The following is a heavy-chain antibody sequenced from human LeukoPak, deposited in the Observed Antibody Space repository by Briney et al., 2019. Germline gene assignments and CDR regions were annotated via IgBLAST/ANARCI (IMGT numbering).Heavy chain of an antibody. Sequence: GGSLRLSCAASGFTVSDNYMSWVRQAPGKGLEWVSVIYSGGSTYYADSVKGRLTISRDNSKNTVYLQMNSLRAEDTAVYYCARDPGYDYGYDYWGQGTLVTVSS. CDR2: IYSGGST. CDR3: ARDPGYDYGYDY. V-gene: IGHV3-66*01. CDR1: GFTVSDNY. D-gene: IGHD5-18*01. J-gene: IGHJ4*02.